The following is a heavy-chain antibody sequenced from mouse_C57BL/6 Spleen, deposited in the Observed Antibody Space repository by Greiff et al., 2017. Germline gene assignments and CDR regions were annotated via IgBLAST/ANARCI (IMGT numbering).Heavy chain of an antibody. V-gene: IGHV1-81*01. CDR1: GYTFTSYG. CDR3: APVYYDYDGGYYFDY. D-gene: IGHD2-4*01. CDR2: IYPRSGNT. J-gene: IGHJ2*01. Sequence: VQRVESGAELARPGASVKLSCKASGYTFTSYGISWVKQRTGQGLEWIGEIYPRSGNTYYNEKFKGKATLTADKSSSTAYMELRSLTSEDSAVYFCAPVYYDYDGGYYFDYWGQGTTLTVSS.